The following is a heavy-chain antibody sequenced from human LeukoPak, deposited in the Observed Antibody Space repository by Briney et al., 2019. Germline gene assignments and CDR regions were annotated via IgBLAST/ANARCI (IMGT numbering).Heavy chain of an antibody. CDR2: IIPILGIA. CDR1: GGTFSSYA. J-gene: IGHJ6*02. Sequence: SVKVSCKASGGTFSSYAISWVRQAPGQGLEWMGRIIPILGIANYAQKFQGRVTITADKSTSTAYMELSSLRSEDTAVYYYARDDGYGMDVWGQGTTVTVSS. V-gene: IGHV1-69*04. CDR3: ARDDGYGMDV.